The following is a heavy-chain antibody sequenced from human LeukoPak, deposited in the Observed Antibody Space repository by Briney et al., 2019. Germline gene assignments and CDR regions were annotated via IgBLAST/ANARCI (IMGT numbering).Heavy chain of an antibody. V-gene: IGHV3-33*01. D-gene: IGHD6-13*01. CDR3: AREYSSSWYWAGYYFDY. CDR1: GFTFSSYG. CDR2: IWYDGSNK. J-gene: IGHJ4*02. Sequence: GGSLRLSCAASGFTFSSYGMHWVRQAPGKGLEWVAVIWYDGSNKYYADSVKGRVTISRDNSKNTLYLQMNSPRAEDTAVYYCAREYSSSWYWAGYYFDYWGQGTLVTVSS.